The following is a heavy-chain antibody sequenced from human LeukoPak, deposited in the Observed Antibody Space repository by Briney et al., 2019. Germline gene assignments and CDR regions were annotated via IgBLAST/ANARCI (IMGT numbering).Heavy chain of an antibody. CDR3: ARSPSGFRSTFVN. CDR2: IKYDGSEE. V-gene: IGHV3-7*03. J-gene: IGHJ4*02. Sequence: GGSLRLSCVASGFTSNENWMSWVRQVPGKGLEWVANIKYDGSEEDYADSVKGRFTIPRDNAKNSLYLHMKSLTAEDTAVYFCARSPSGFRSTFVNWGQGTLVSVSS. CDR1: GFTSNENW. D-gene: IGHD3-9*01.